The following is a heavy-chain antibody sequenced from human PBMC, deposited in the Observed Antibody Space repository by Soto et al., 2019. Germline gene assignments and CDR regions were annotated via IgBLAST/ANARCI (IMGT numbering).Heavy chain of an antibody. D-gene: IGHD1-7*01. CDR2: IYTSGST. CDR1: GGSISSYY. J-gene: IGHJ3*02. CDR3: ARVGKLELQGGAFDI. Sequence: LSLTCTVSGGSISSYYWSWIRQPAGKGLEWIGRIYTSGSTNYNPSLKSRVTMSVDTSKNQFSLKLSSVTAADTAVYYCARVGKLELQGGAFDIWGQGTMVTVSS. V-gene: IGHV4-4*07.